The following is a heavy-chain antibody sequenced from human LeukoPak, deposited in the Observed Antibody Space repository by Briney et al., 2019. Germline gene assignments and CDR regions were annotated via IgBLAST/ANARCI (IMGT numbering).Heavy chain of an antibody. D-gene: IGHD3-16*02. CDR2: IYYSGST. J-gene: IGHJ3*02. Sequence: PSETLSLTCTVSGGSISSYYWSWIRQPPGKGLEWIGYIYYSGSTNYNPSLKSRVTISVDTSKNQFSLKLSSVTAADTAVYYCARVGVDYDYVWGSYRLDGAFDIWGQGTMVTVSS. CDR1: GGSISSYY. V-gene: IGHV4-59*01. CDR3: ARVGVDYDYVWGSYRLDGAFDI.